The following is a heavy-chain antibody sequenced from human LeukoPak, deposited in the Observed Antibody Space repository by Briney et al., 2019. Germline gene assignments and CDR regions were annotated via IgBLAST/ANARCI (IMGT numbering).Heavy chain of an antibody. CDR2: VRSSSSAI. Sequence: GGSLRLSCAASGFTFSSHSMNWVRQAPGEGLEWAAYVRSSSSAIYYADSVKGRFTISRDNAKNSLYLQMNSLTDDDTAVYYCARHTLPPDYSYGPPTGMDVWGQGTTVTVSS. V-gene: IGHV3-48*02. J-gene: IGHJ6*02. CDR3: ARHTLPPDYSYGPPTGMDV. D-gene: IGHD5-18*01. CDR1: GFTFSSHS.